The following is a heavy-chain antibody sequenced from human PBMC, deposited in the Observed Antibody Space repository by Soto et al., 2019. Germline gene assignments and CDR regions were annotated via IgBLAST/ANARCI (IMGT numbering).Heavy chain of an antibody. CDR2: IKQDGSEK. CDR3: ASWGAHYGFWSGYYPTASDY. J-gene: IGHJ4*02. V-gene: IGHV3-7*05. D-gene: IGHD3-3*01. CDR1: GFTFSSYW. Sequence: EVQLVESGGGLVQPGGSLRLSCAASGFTFSSYWMSWVRQAPGKGLEWVANIKQDGSEKYYVDSVKGRFTISRDNAKNSLYLQMNSLRAEDPAVYYCASWGAHYGFWSGYYPTASDYWGQGTLVTVSS.